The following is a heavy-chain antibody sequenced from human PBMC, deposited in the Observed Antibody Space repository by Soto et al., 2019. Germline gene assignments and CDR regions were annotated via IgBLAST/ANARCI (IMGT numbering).Heavy chain of an antibody. Sequence: GGSLRLSCAASGFTFSSYGMHWVRQAPGKGLEWVAVIWYDGSNKYYADSVKGRFTISRDNSKNTLYLQMNSLRAEDTAVYYCARDGYSNLSYYYYGMDVWGQGTTVTVSS. CDR2: IWYDGSNK. V-gene: IGHV3-33*01. CDR3: ARDGYSNLSYYYYGMDV. CDR1: GFTFSSYG. D-gene: IGHD6-13*01. J-gene: IGHJ6*02.